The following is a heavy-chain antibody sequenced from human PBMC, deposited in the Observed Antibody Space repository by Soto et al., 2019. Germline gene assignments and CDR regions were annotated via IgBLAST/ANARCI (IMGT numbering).Heavy chain of an antibody. V-gene: IGHV3-23*01. J-gene: IGHJ6*03. Sequence: EVRLLESGGGLVQPGGSLRLSCAASGFTFNNYAISWVRQAPGKGLEWVSTITGSGDSAYYADSVKGRFIISRDNSKNTLYMQMHSLGAEDSAIYYCAKGRGTNYYYHMDVWGGGTTVTVSS. CDR1: GFTFNNYA. D-gene: IGHD1-26*01. CDR2: ITGSGDSA. CDR3: AKGRGTNYYYHMDV.